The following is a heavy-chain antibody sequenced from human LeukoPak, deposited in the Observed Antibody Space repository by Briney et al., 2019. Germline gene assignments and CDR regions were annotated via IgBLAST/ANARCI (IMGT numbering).Heavy chain of an antibody. CDR2: IGRGSSYM. CDR1: GFTFSTYT. Sequence: GGSLRLSCVGSGFTFSTYTMHWVRQAPGKGLEWLSAIGRGSSYMYYGDSVKGRFTISRDNAKNSLYLQMNSLRADDTAVYYCATSHFDSSGSFDFWGLGTLVTVSS. J-gene: IGHJ4*02. CDR3: ATSHFDSSGSFDF. D-gene: IGHD3-22*01. V-gene: IGHV3-21*06.